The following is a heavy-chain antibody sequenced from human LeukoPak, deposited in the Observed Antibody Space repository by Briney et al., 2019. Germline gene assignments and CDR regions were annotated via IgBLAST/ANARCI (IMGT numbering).Heavy chain of an antibody. CDR2: INPSGTGT. V-gene: IGHV1-46*01. CDR3: ASGYGGNLFGAFDI. CDR1: GYTITNNY. J-gene: IGHJ3*02. D-gene: IGHD4-23*01. Sequence: ASVKVSCKASGYTITNNYMHWVRQAPGQGLEWMGVINPSGTGTSYAQKFQGRVTITADKSTSTAYMELSSLRSEDTAVYYCASGYGGNLFGAFDIWGQGTMVTVSS.